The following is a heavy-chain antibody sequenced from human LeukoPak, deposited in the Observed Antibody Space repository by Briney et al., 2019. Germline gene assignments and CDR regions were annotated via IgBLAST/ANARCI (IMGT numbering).Heavy chain of an antibody. CDR1: GFTFSDYA. CDR3: ANQGPLNY. CDR2: ISYDGSNQ. V-gene: IGHV3-30*04. D-gene: IGHD3-9*01. J-gene: IGHJ4*02. Sequence: PGRSLRLSCAASGFTFSDYAMHWVRQAPGKGLEWVAVISYDGSNQHYADSVKGRFTISRDNSKNTLYLQMNSLRAEDTAVYYCANQGPLNYWGQGTLVTVSS.